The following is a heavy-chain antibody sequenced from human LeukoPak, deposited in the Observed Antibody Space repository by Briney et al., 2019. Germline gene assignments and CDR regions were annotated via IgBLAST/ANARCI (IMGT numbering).Heavy chain of an antibody. CDR3: AKDLMIGTVGWFDP. V-gene: IGHV3-23*01. Sequence: HPGGCLRLSCAASGFTFSSYAMTWVRQAPGKGLEWVSGLSGNGGSTYYADSVKGRFTISRDNFKNTLYLQMNSLRVEDSGVYYCAKDLMIGTVGWFDPWGQGNLVTVSS. CDR2: LSGNGGST. J-gene: IGHJ5*02. CDR1: GFTFSSYA. D-gene: IGHD1-7*01.